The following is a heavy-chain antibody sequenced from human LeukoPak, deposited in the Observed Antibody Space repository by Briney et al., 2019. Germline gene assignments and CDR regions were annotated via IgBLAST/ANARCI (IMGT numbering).Heavy chain of an antibody. CDR3: VKDQGECPGSRCYLRFLEY. D-gene: IGHD3-3*01. CDR2: VRYVQVTP. V-gene: IGHV3-30*02. CDR1: GFNFSIYF. J-gene: IGHJ4*02. Sequence: GGSLRLSCAAAGFNFSIYFMHCVRAALGKGLERVTFVRYVQVTPVSADSEQGRVALSRDNSKNTVYLQMNSLRVEDTALYFCVKDQGECPGSRCYLRFLEYWGQGTLVIVSS.